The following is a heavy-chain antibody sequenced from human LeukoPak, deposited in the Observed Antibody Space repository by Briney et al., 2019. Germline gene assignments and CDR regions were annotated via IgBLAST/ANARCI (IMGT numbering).Heavy chain of an antibody. CDR2: IYYSGST. CDR1: GSTLSGFA. V-gene: IGHV4-39*07. CDR3: ARDEPTGYSSSWFNWFDP. D-gene: IGHD6-13*01. Sequence: GSLRLSCAASGSTLSGFAMSWVRRTPGKGLEWIGSIYYSGSTYYNPSLKSRVTISVDTSKNQFSLKLSSVTAADTAVYYCARDEPTGYSSSWFNWFDPWGQGTLVTVSS. J-gene: IGHJ5*02.